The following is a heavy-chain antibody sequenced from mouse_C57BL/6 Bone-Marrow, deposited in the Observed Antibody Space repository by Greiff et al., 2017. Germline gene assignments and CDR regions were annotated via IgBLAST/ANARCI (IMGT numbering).Heavy chain of an antibody. CDR1: GYTFTDYY. J-gene: IGHJ1*03. CDR2: INPNNGGT. Sequence: VRLQQSGPELVKPGASVKISCKASGYTFTDYYMNWVKQSHGKSLEWIGDINPNNGGTSYNQKFKGKATLTVDKSSSTAYMELRSLTSEDSAVYYCASPLYYYGSSWYFDVWGTGTTVTVSS. D-gene: IGHD1-1*01. V-gene: IGHV1-26*01. CDR3: ASPLYYYGSSWYFDV.